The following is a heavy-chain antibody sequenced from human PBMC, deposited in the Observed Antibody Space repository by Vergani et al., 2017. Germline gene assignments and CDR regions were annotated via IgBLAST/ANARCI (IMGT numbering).Heavy chain of an antibody. D-gene: IGHD4-17*01. CDR2: RSAYNGNT. CDR3: ARYDYGDPEGESWFDP. V-gene: IGHV1-18*01. Sequence: QVQLVQSGAEVTKPVHSFPFSFPSSFSPFPLSFHRWVRQAPGAFLSFLLLRSAYNGNTNYAQKLQGRVTMTTDTSTSTAYMELRSLGSDDAAVYYCARYDYGDPEGESWFDPWGQGALVTVSS. CDR1: FSPFPLSF. J-gene: IGHJ5*02.